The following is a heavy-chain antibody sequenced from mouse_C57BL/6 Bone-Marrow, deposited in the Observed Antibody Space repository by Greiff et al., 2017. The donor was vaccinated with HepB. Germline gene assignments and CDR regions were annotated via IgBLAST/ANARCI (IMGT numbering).Heavy chain of an antibody. J-gene: IGHJ1*03. CDR1: GYTFTSYW. V-gene: IGHV1-72*01. D-gene: IGHD1-1*01. CDR2: IDPNSGGT. Sequence: QVQLQQPGAELVKPGASVKLSCKASGYTFTSYWMHWVKQRPGRGLEWIGRIDPNSGGTKYNEKFKSKATLTVDKPSSTAYMQLSSLTSEDSAVYDCSRDRGSSYPYWYFDVWGTGTTVTVSS. CDR3: SRDRGSSYPYWYFDV.